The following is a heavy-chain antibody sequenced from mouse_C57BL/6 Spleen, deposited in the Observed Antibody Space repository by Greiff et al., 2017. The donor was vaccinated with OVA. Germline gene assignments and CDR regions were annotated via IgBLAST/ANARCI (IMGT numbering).Heavy chain of an antibody. CDR3: ASNYGSRYYFDY. CDR2: ISYDGSN. D-gene: IGHD1-1*01. J-gene: IGHJ2*01. Sequence: EVQLQESGPGLVKPSQSLSLTCSVTGYSITSGYYWNWIRQFPGNQLEWMGYISYDGSNNYNPSLKNRISITRDTSKNQFFLKLNSVTTEDTATYYCASNYGSRYYFDYWGQGTTLTVSS. V-gene: IGHV3-6*01. CDR1: GYSITSGYY.